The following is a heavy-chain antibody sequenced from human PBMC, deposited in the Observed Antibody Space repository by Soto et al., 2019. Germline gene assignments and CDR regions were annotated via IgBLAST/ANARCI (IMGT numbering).Heavy chain of an antibody. CDR2: VSAYSGNT. Sequence: QVHLVQSGAEVKEPGASVKVSCKASGYTFTSNGISWVRQAPGQGLEWMGWVSAYSGNTNYAQKIQGRVTMTTDTSTNTVYMELGSLRSDDTAVYFCARDVDYRFDSWGQGTLVTVSS. D-gene: IGHD4-17*01. CDR3: ARDVDYRFDS. V-gene: IGHV1-18*01. J-gene: IGHJ4*02. CDR1: GYTFTSNG.